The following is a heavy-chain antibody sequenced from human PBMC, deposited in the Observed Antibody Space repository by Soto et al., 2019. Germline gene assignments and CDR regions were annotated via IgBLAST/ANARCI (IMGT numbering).Heavy chain of an antibody. CDR1: GGSINSGRSS. Sequence: SETLSLTCSVSGGSINSGRSSWNWIRQSPGKGLEWIAYIYHSGSTYYNPSLKSRVTISVDRSENQFSLQLTYVTAADTAVYYCARGDSTTHGDSFDIWGQGTMVTVSS. CDR2: IYHSGST. V-gene: IGHV4-30-2*06. CDR3: ARGDSTTHGDSFDI. D-gene: IGHD6-13*01. J-gene: IGHJ3*02.